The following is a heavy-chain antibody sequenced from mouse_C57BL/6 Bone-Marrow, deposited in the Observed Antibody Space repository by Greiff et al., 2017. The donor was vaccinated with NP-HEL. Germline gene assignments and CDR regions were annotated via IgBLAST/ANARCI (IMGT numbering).Heavy chain of an antibody. J-gene: IGHJ3*01. CDR2: IWSGGST. D-gene: IGHD1-1*01. Sequence: VKLVESGPGLVQPSQSLSITCTVSGFSLTSYGVHWVRQSPGKGLEWLGVIWSGGSTDYNAAFISRLSISKDNSKSQVFFKMNSLQADDTAIYYCASIYYYGSPFAYWGQGTLVTVSA. CDR1: GFSLTSYG. V-gene: IGHV2-2*01. CDR3: ASIYYYGSPFAY.